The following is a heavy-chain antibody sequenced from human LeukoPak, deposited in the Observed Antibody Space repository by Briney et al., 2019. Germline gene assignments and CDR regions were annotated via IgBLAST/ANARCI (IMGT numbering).Heavy chain of an antibody. D-gene: IGHD1-26*01. Sequence: GGSLRLSCAASGFTFSSYAMSWVHQAPGKGLEWVSAISGSGGSTYYADSVKGRFTISRDNSKNTLYLQMNSLRAEDTAVYYCAKPAVGASLRPKYYFDYWGQGTLVTVSS. CDR3: AKPAVGASLRPKYYFDY. J-gene: IGHJ4*02. V-gene: IGHV3-23*01. CDR2: ISGSGGST. CDR1: GFTFSSYA.